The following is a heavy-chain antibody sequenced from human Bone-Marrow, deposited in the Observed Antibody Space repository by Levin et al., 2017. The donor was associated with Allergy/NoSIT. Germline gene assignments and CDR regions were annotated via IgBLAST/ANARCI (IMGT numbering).Heavy chain of an antibody. CDR2: ISDTGTST. D-gene: IGHD2-15*01. V-gene: IGHV3-11*01. CDR1: GFSFSLYH. CDR3: ARDYCSGGSCSDSY. Sequence: GESLKISCAASGFSFSLYHMTWIRQAPGKGLEWISSISDTGTSTYYIDSLKGRITISRDNAKKSVYLQMNSLRADDTAVYYCARDYCSGGSCSDSYWGQGTLVTVSS. J-gene: IGHJ4*02.